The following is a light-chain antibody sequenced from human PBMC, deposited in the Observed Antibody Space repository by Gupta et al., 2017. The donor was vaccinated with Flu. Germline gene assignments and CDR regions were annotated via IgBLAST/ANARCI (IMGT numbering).Light chain of an antibody. CDR3: HQYGSSPPT. CDR1: QSVTSNY. V-gene: IGKV3-20*01. J-gene: IGKJ1*01. CDR2: GAS. Sequence: EIVLTQSPGTLSLSPGERATLSCRAGQSVTSNYLAWYQQKAGQPPRLLIYGASSSATGIPYRFSGSGSETDFSLTISRLEPEDFAVYYCHQYGSSPPTFGQGTKVEIK.